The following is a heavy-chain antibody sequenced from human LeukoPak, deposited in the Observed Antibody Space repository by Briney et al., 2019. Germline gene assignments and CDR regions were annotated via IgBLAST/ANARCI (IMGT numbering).Heavy chain of an antibody. CDR2: ISSKAYGGTT. Sequence: GGSLRLSCTASGFTFGDYAMSWVRQAPGKGLEWVGFISSKAYGGTTEYAASVKGRFTISRDDSKSIAYLQMNSLKTEDTAVYYCTRDRLVPAAIPLTWFDPWGQGTLVTVSS. D-gene: IGHD2-2*02. V-gene: IGHV3-49*04. CDR1: GFTFGDYA. J-gene: IGHJ5*02. CDR3: TRDRLVPAAIPLTWFDP.